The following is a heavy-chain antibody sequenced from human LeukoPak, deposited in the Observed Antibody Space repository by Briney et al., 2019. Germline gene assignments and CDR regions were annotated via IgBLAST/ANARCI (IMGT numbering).Heavy chain of an antibody. Sequence: APVKVSCKASGYTFTSYGISWVRQAPGQGLEWMGWISAYNGNTNYAQKLQGRVTMTTDTSTSTAYMELRSLRSDDTAVYYCARDSTLELYSYGYGSNSGYYYYGMDVWGQGTTVTVSS. CDR2: ISAYNGNT. D-gene: IGHD5-18*01. CDR1: GYTFTSYG. J-gene: IGHJ6*02. V-gene: IGHV1-18*01. CDR3: ARDSTLELYSYGYGSNSGYYYYGMDV.